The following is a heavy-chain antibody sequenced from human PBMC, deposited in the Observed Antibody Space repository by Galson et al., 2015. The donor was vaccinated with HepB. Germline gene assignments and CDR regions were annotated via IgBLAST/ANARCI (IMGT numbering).Heavy chain of an antibody. CDR3: ARERPGIAAAGTHVEDRAFDI. V-gene: IGHV1-2*02. Sequence: SVKVSCKASGYTFTGYYMHWVRQAPGQGLEWMGWINPNSGGTNYAQKFQGRVTMTRDTSISTAYMELSRLRSDDTAVYYCARERPGIAAAGTHVEDRAFDIWGQGTMVTVSS. CDR2: INPNSGGT. CDR1: GYTFTGYY. J-gene: IGHJ3*02. D-gene: IGHD6-13*01.